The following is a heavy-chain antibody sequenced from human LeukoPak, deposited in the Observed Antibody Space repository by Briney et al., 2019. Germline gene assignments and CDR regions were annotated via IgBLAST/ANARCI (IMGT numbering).Heavy chain of an antibody. J-gene: IGHJ6*02. V-gene: IGHV4-59*01. CDR1: GGSISSYY. CDR3: AREDVVVVAATHYYYGMDV. Sequence: SETLSLTCTVSGGSISSYYWSWIRQPPGKGLEWIGYIYYSGSTNYNPSLKSRVTISVDTSKNQFSLKLSSVTAADTAVYYCAREDVVVVAATHYYYGMDVWGQGTTVTVSS. CDR2: IYYSGST. D-gene: IGHD2-15*01.